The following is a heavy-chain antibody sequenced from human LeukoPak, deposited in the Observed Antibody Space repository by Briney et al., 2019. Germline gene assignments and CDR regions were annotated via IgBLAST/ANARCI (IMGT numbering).Heavy chain of an antibody. V-gene: IGHV3-21*01. J-gene: IGHJ4*02. CDR3: ARSGYDFWSGSALYYFDY. CDR2: ISSSSSYI. CDR1: GFTFRSYS. D-gene: IGHD3-3*01. Sequence: GGSLRLSCAASGFTFRSYSMNWVRQAPGKGLEWVSSISSSSSYIYYANSVKGRFTISRDNAKNSLYLQMNSLRAEDTAVYYCARSGYDFWSGSALYYFDYWGQGTLVTVSS.